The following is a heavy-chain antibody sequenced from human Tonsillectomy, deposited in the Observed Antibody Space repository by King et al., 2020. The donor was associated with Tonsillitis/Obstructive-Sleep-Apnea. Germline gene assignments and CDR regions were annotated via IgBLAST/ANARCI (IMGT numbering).Heavy chain of an antibody. Sequence: VQLVQSGAEVKKPGASVKVSCKASGYTFTGYYMHWVRQAPGHGLEWMGRINPNSGGTNYAQKVQGRVTMTRDTSISTAYMELSRLRSDDPAVYYCARTGHYDILGFMDVWGKGTTVTVSS. D-gene: IGHD3-9*01. V-gene: IGHV1-2*06. CDR3: ARTGHYDILGFMDV. CDR2: INPNSGGT. CDR1: GYTFTGYY. J-gene: IGHJ6*03.